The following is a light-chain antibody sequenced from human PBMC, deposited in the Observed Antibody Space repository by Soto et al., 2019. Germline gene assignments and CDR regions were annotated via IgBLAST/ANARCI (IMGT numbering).Light chain of an antibody. V-gene: IGKV1D-13*01. Sequence: AIQLTQSPSSLSASVGDRVTITCRASQGISSALAWYQQKPGKAPKLLIYDASSLESGVPSRFSGSGSGTDLTLTISRLQPEDFATYYCQQFNNYLFTFGPGTKVDIK. CDR1: QGISSA. CDR3: QQFNNYLFT. CDR2: DAS. J-gene: IGKJ3*01.